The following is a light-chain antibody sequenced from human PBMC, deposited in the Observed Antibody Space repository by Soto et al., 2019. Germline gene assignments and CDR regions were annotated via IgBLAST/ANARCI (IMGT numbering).Light chain of an antibody. CDR2: GAS. J-gene: IGKJ2*01. CDR1: QSVSSSY. CDR3: QQYRNSLYT. V-gene: IGKV3-20*01. Sequence: EIVLTQSPGTLSLSPGERATLSCRASQSVSSSYLAWYQQKPGQAPRLLIYGASGRATGIPDRFSGSGSGTDFTLTISRLEPEDFAVYYCQQYRNSLYTFGQGTKLEIK.